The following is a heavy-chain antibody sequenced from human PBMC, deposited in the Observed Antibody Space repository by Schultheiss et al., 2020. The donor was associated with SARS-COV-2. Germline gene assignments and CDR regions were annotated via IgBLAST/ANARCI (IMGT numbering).Heavy chain of an antibody. CDR3: AREEGYCSGGSCLYYYGMDV. J-gene: IGHJ6*02. CDR2: IIPIFGTA. V-gene: IGHV1-69*13. CDR1: GGTFSSYA. Sequence: SVKVSCKASGGTFSSYAISWVRQAPGQGLEWMGGIIPIFGTANYAQKFQGIVTITADESTSTAYMELSSLRSEDTAVYYCAREEGYCSGGSCLYYYGMDVWGQGTTVTVSS. D-gene: IGHD2-15*01.